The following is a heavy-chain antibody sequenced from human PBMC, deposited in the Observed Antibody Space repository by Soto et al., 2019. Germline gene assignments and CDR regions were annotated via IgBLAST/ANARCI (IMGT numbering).Heavy chain of an antibody. V-gene: IGHV1-69*13. J-gene: IGHJ6*02. CDR2: TIPIFGTA. D-gene: IGHD3-22*01. CDR1: GGTFSSYA. Sequence: VKVSCKASGGTFSSYAISWVRQAPGQGLEWMGGTIPIFGTANYAQKFQGRVTITADESTSTAYMELSSLRSEDTAVYYCAAYDSSGYYLYYYYYGMDVWGQGTTVTVSS. CDR3: AAYDSSGYYLYYYYYGMDV.